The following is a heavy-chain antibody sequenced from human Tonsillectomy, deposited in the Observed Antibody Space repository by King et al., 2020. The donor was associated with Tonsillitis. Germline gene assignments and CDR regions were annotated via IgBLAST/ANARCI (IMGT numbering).Heavy chain of an antibody. D-gene: IGHD6-25*01. V-gene: IGHV4-31*03. J-gene: IGHJ5*02. CDR3: TRERAAAWFDP. CDR1: GGSLNSGTFY. Sequence: VQLQESGPRLVKPSHTLSLTCTVSGGSLNSGTFYWTWIRQHPGKGLERIGYISHSGTTYYNPSLKTRVSISADTSQNQFSLELTSVTAADTAIYYCTRERAAAWFDPWGQGTLVSVSS. CDR2: ISHSGTT.